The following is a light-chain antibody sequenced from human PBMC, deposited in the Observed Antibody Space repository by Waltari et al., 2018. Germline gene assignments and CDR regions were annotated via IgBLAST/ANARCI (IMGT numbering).Light chain of an antibody. CDR1: QPVMNSY. CDR2: GAS. J-gene: IGKJ1*01. V-gene: IGKV3-20*01. Sequence: EIVLTRSPGTLTLFHGESATLSCRSSQPVMNSYVAWYRQKRGQAPELEIYGASNRATCIPHRISGSESGTDFTLTITGLEPEDFAVYYCQQYGSSAWTFGPGTKVELK. CDR3: QQYGSSAWT.